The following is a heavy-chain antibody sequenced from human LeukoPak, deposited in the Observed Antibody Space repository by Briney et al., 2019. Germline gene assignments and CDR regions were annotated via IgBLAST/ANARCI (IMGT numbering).Heavy chain of an antibody. CDR3: AKVQYNSGWYGYFDY. V-gene: IGHV3-30*18. CDR2: ISYDGSNK. Sequence: PGGSLRLSCAASGFSFDTYGMHWVRRAPGKGLEWVAVISYDGSNKFYADSVKGRFTISRDNSENTLSLQMDSLRPVDTAVYYCAKVQYNSGWYGYFDYWGQGTLVTVSS. CDR1: GFSFDTYG. J-gene: IGHJ4*02. D-gene: IGHD6-19*01.